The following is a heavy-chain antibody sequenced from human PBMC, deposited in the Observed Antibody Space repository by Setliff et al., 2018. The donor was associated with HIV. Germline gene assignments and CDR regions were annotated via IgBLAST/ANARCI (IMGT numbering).Heavy chain of an antibody. CDR3: ARGRTQWPDYNYFDP. D-gene: IGHD6-19*01. J-gene: IGHJ5*02. CDR2: FYTSGTT. V-gene: IGHV4-61*09. Sequence: SETLSLTCSVSGGSLSSGSHYCTWLRQAAGKGLEWIGHFYTSGTTNYNPSLESRVTISVDTSKNQFSLKLSSLTAADTAVYYCARGRTQWPDYNYFDPWGLGTLVTVSS. CDR1: GGSLSSGSHY.